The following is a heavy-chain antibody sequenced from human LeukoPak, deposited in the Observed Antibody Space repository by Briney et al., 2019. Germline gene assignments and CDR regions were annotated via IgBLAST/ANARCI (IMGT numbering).Heavy chain of an antibody. CDR3: AKDGNFITGTIPFDP. CDR2: ISYDGSNK. D-gene: IGHD1-7*01. V-gene: IGHV3-30*04. J-gene: IGHJ5*02. CDR1: GFTFSSYA. Sequence: PGGSLRLSCAASGFTFSSYAMHWVRQAPGKGLEWVAVISYDGSNKYYADSVKGRFTISRDNAKNTLYLQMNSLRAEDTAVYYCAKDGNFITGTIPFDPWGQGTLVTVSS.